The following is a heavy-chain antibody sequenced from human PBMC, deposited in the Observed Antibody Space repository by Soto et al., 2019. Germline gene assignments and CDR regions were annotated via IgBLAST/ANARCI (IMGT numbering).Heavy chain of an antibody. V-gene: IGHV3-30*18. CDR2: ISYDGSNK. CDR3: AKDLLRPGRAYGMDV. Sequence: QVQLVESGGGVVQPGRSLRLSCAASGFTFSSYSMHWVRQAPGKGLEWVAVISYDGSNKYYADSVKGRFTISRDNSKNTLYLQMNSLRAEDTAVYYCAKDLLRPGRAYGMDVWGQGTTVTVSS. J-gene: IGHJ6*02. CDR1: GFTFSSYS.